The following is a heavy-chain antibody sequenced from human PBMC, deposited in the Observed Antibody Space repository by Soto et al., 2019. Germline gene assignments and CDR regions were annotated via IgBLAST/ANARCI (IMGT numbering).Heavy chain of an antibody. CDR2: INAGNGNT. D-gene: IGHD3-22*01. V-gene: IGHV1-3*01. J-gene: IGHJ4*02. CDR1: GYSFTSYA. CDR3: ARGGRVYDSSGYYVDF. Sequence: ASLKVSCKASGYSFTSYAMHWVRRAPGQRLEWMGWINAGNGNTKYSQKFQGRVTITRDTSASTAYMELSSLRSEDTAVYYCARGGRVYDSSGYYVDFWGQGTLVTVSS.